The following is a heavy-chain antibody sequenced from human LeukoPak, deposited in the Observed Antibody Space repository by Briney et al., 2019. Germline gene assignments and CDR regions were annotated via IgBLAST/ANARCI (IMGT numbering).Heavy chain of an antibody. CDR1: GGSISTSDFY. V-gene: IGHV4-39*07. D-gene: IGHD6-6*01. J-gene: IGHJ6*02. CDR3: ARSGYSSSSYYYYYGMDV. Sequence: PSETLSLTCTVSGGSISTSDFYWGWVRQPPGKGLEWIGNIHHNGNTYFNPSLKSRVTISADMSKNQFSLKLSSVTAADTAVYYCARSGYSSSSYYYYYGMDVWGQGTTVTVSS. CDR2: IHHNGNT.